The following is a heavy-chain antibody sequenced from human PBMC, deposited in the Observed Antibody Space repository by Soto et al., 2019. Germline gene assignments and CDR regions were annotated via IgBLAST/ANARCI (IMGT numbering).Heavy chain of an antibody. J-gene: IGHJ4*02. V-gene: IGHV3-23*01. D-gene: IGHD1-26*01. CDR3: AKDRLDLGANYFDY. CDR2: ISGSGGST. CDR1: GFTFNSYA. Sequence: LRLSCAASGFTFNSYAMSWVRQAPGKGLEWVSAISGSGGSTYYADSVKGRFTISRDNSKNTLYLQMNSLRAEDTAVYYCAKDRLDLGANYFDYWGQGTLVTVSS.